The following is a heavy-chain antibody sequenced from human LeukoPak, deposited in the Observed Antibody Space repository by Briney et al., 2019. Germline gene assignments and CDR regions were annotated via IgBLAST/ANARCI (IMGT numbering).Heavy chain of an antibody. CDR3: ARAPYSSSWYGS. D-gene: IGHD6-13*01. V-gene: IGHV1-69*13. CDR2: IIPIFGTA. Sequence: ASVKVSCKASGGTFSSYAISWVRQAPGQGLEWMGGIIPIFGTANYAQKFQGRVTITADESTSTAYMELSRLRSDDTAVYYCARAPYSSSWYGSWGKGTTVTVSS. J-gene: IGHJ6*04. CDR1: GGTFSSYA.